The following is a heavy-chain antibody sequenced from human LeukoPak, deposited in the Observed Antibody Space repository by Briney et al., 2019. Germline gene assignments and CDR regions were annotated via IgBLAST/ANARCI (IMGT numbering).Heavy chain of an antibody. CDR1: GFTFSANA. D-gene: IGHD3-22*01. J-gene: IGHJ4*02. V-gene: IGHV3-23*01. CDR3: ARSHNFDTCGHMDN. Sequence: GGSLRLSCAASGFTFSANAMSWVRQAPGKGLEWVSTIIGSGSITSYADSVKGRFTISRDNSKNTLYLQMNSLRADDTAVYSCARSHNFDTCGHMDNWGQGTLVTVSS. CDR2: IIGSGSIT.